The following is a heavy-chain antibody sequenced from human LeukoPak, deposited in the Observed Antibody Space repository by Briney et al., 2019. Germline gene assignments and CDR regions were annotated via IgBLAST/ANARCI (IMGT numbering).Heavy chain of an antibody. Sequence: ASVKVSCKASGYIFTSYYMHWERHAPGQWLEWMVIINPSGGSTRYAQKFQRRVTMTRDTSTSTVYMELSSLRYEDTAVYHCARDAVGSGGDCYFDYWGQGTLVTVSS. CDR3: ARDAVGSGGDCYFDY. CDR1: GYIFTSYY. D-gene: IGHD2-21*02. V-gene: IGHV1-46*01. J-gene: IGHJ4*02. CDR2: INPSGGST.